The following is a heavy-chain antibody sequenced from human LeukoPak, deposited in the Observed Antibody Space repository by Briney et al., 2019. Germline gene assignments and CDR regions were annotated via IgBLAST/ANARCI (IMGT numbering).Heavy chain of an antibody. D-gene: IGHD6-19*01. V-gene: IGHV4-61*01. J-gene: IGHJ4*02. CDR2: IYYSGST. CDR3: TGVGSDMLRYY. CDR1: GGSISSGSYY. Sequence: NPSETLSLTCTVSGGSISSGSYYWSWIRQPPGKGLEWIGYIYYSGSTNYNPSLKSRVTISVDTSKNQFSLKLSSVTAVDTAVYYCTGVGSDMLRYYWSQGTLVTVSS.